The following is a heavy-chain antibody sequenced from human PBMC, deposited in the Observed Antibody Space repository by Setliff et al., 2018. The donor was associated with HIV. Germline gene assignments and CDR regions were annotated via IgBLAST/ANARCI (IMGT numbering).Heavy chain of an antibody. CDR1: GFSLSTSGVG. CDR2: IYWDDDK. D-gene: IGHD6-19*01. CDR3: AQDPVAGRGGAFDY. J-gene: IGHJ4*02. Sequence: SGPTLVNPTQTLTLTCTFSGFSLSTSGVGVGWIRQPPGKALEWLALIYWDDDKRYSPSLKSRLTITKDTSKNQAVLTMTNMDPVDTATYYCAQDPVAGRGGAFDYWGQGTLVTVSS. V-gene: IGHV2-5*02.